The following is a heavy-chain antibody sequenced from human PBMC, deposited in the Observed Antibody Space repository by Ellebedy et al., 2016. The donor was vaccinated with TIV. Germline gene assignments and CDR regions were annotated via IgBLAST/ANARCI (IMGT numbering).Heavy chain of an antibody. J-gene: IGHJ4*02. Sequence: MPSETLSLTCTVSGASISRGGYYRGWVRQHPGKGLEWIGYIFYDGSSFYNPSLQSQVTISPDTSKNHFSLKMTSMTAADTAVYYFARLTIFTPLDNWGQGTLVTVSS. CDR3: ARLTIFTPLDN. V-gene: IGHV4-31*01. CDR2: IFYDGSS. D-gene: IGHD3-3*02. CDR1: GASISRGGYY.